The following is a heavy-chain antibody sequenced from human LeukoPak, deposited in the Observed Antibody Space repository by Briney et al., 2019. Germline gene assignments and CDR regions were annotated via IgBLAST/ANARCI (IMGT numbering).Heavy chain of an antibody. CDR1: GYTFTSYG. Sequence: ASVKVSCKASGYTFTSYGISWVRQALGQGLEWMGWISAYNGNTNYAQKLQGRVTMTTDTSTSTAYMELRSLRSDDTAVYYCARLYYGSGSYYTAFDIWGQGTMVTVSS. V-gene: IGHV1-18*01. D-gene: IGHD3-10*01. J-gene: IGHJ3*02. CDR3: ARLYYGSGSYYTAFDI. CDR2: ISAYNGNT.